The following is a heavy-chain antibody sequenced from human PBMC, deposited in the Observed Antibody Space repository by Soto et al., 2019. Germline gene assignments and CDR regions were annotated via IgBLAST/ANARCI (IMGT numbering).Heavy chain of an antibody. CDR2: IIPIFGTA. J-gene: IGHJ4*02. Sequence: SSVKVSCKASGGTFSSYAISWVRQAPGQGLEWMGGIIPIFGTANYAQKFQGRVTITADESTSTAYMELSSLRSEDTAVYYGAYKVVGDTYSDYWGQGNLVTVFS. CDR1: GGTFSSYA. V-gene: IGHV1-69*13. D-gene: IGHD1-26*01. CDR3: AYKVVGDTYSDY.